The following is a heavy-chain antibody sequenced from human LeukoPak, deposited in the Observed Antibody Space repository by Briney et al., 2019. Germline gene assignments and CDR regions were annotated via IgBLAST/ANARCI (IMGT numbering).Heavy chain of an antibody. Sequence: GGSLRLSCAASGFPFGDFAMHWVRQAPGKGLEWLSIISYNSGFIDYADSVKGRFTVSRDNAESSLYLHMNSLRPEDTASYYCAKVRGKYSSGFFFDYWGQGILVTVSS. V-gene: IGHV3-9*01. D-gene: IGHD6-19*01. CDR1: GFPFGDFA. CDR2: ISYNSGFI. J-gene: IGHJ4*02. CDR3: AKVRGKYSSGFFFDY.